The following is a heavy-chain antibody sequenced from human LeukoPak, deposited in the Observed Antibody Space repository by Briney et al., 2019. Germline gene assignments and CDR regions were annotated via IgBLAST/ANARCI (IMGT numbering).Heavy chain of an antibody. CDR3: ARHDPRGKAARLGYFDY. Sequence: SETLSLTCTVSGGPISGYYWTWIRQPPGKGLEWIGYIYYSGSTNYNPSLKSRVTMSVDTSKNQFSLKLSSVTAADTAVYYCARHDPRGKAARLGYFDYWGQGTLVTVSP. J-gene: IGHJ4*02. V-gene: IGHV4-59*08. CDR1: GGPISGYY. D-gene: IGHD6-6*01. CDR2: IYYSGST.